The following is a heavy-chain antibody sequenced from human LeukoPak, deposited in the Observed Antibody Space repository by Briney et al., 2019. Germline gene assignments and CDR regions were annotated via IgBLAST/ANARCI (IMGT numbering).Heavy chain of an antibody. Sequence: SGGSLRLSCAASAFTFSDYSMNWVRQPPGKGLEWISYISGRSSTIYYADSVRGRFTISRDNAKNSMYLQMNSLRAEDTAVYYCARDRLTSGSYFSDYWGQGTLVTVSS. CDR3: ARDRLTSGSYFSDY. J-gene: IGHJ4*02. CDR2: ISGRSSTI. V-gene: IGHV3-48*01. CDR1: AFTFSDYS. D-gene: IGHD1-26*01.